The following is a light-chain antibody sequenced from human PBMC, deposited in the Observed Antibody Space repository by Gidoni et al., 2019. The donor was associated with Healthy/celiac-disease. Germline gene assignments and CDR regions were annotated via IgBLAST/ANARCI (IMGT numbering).Light chain of an antibody. CDR2: GKN. CDR3: NSRDISGNHLGYV. J-gene: IGLJ1*01. V-gene: IGLV3-19*01. CDR1: SLRSYY. Sequence: SSELTQDPAVSVALGQTVRITCQGDSLRSYYASWYQQKPGQAPVLVIYGKNNRPSGIPDRFSGSSSGNTASLTITGAQAEDEADYYCNSRDISGNHLGYVFGTGTKVTVL.